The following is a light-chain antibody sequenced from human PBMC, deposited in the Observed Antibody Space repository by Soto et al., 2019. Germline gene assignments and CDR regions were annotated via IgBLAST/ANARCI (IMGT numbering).Light chain of an antibody. Sequence: QSALTQPASVSGSPGQSITISCTGTSSDVGGYNYVSWYQQHPGKAPKLRIYDVSNRPSGVSNPFSGSKSGNTAYLTISGLQAEGEADYYCSSYTSSSTLVVFGGGTKLTVL. CDR2: DVS. CDR1: SSDVGGYNY. J-gene: IGLJ2*01. V-gene: IGLV2-14*01. CDR3: SSYTSSSTLVV.